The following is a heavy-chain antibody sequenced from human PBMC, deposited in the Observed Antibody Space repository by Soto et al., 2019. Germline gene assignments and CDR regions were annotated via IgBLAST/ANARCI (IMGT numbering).Heavy chain of an antibody. CDR3: SRIYWYSGASRFDN. CDR1: GFTFGDYA. V-gene: IGHV3-49*03. J-gene: IGHJ4*02. CDR2: IRSNSYGGTR. Sequence: HPEGSLRLSCTTSGFTFGDYAMSWFRQAPGKGLEWVGLIRSNSYGGTREYAASVKGRFTISRDDTTKIAYLEMNSLKTEDTALYYCSRIYWYSGASRFDNLCLETLLTISS. D-gene: IGHD6-19*01.